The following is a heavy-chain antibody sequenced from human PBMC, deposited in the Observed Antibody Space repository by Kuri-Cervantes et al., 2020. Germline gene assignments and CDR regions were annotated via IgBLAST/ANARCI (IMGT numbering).Heavy chain of an antibody. V-gene: IGHV3-33*01. CDR2: IWYDGSNK. CDR1: GFTFSSYG. CDR3: AREGYNWNYVGPYYYYYYMDV. J-gene: IGHJ6*03. Sequence: GGSLRLSCAASGFTFSSYGMHWVRQAPGKGLEWVAVIWYDGSNKYYADSVKGRFTISRDNAKNSLYLQMNSLRAEDTAVYYRAREGYNWNYVGPYYYYYYMDVWGKGTTVTVSS. D-gene: IGHD1-7*01.